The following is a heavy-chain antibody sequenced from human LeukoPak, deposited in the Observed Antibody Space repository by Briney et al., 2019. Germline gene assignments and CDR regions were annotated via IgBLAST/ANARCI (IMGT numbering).Heavy chain of an antibody. J-gene: IGHJ5*02. D-gene: IGHD3-22*01. V-gene: IGHV1-2*02. CDR3: ARMDYYDSSGYGYWFDP. Sequence: ASVKVSCKASGYTFTGYYMHWVRQAPGQGLEWMGWINPNSGGTNYAQKFQGRVTMTRDTSISTAYMELSRLRSGDTAVYYCARMDYYDSSGYGYWFDPWGQGTLVTVSS. CDR1: GYTFTGYY. CDR2: INPNSGGT.